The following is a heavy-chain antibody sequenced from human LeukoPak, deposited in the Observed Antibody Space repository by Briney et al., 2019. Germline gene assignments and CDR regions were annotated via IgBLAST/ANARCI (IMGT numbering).Heavy chain of an antibody. Sequence: PGGSLRLSCAASGFTFSSYSMNWVRQAPGKGREWVSSISSSSSYIYYADSVKGRFTISRDNAKNSLYLQMNSLRAEDTAVYYCARNTDYYDSSGDIDYWGQGTLVTVSS. CDR1: GFTFSSYS. D-gene: IGHD3-22*01. V-gene: IGHV3-21*01. J-gene: IGHJ4*02. CDR3: ARNTDYYDSSGDIDY. CDR2: ISSSSSYI.